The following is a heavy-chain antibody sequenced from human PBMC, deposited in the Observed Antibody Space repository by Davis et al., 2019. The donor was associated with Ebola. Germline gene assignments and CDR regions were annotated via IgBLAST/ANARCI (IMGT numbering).Heavy chain of an antibody. J-gene: IGHJ6*02. D-gene: IGHD6-13*01. CDR2: IDGDGSVT. Sequence: GESLKISCAASGFTFSTYWMHWVRQVPGKGLVWVSRIDGDGSVTSYADSVKGRFTISRDNAKNTLYLQLNSLKTEDTAVYYCTTSIAAAGTVGYYYYGMDVWGQGTTVTVSS. V-gene: IGHV3-74*01. CDR3: TTSIAAAGTVGYYYYGMDV. CDR1: GFTFSTYW.